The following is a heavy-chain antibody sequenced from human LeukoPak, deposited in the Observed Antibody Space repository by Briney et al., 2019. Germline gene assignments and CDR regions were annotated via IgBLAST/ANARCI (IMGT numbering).Heavy chain of an antibody. CDR1: GFSFTSYW. J-gene: IGHJ4*02. CDR2: IDPRDSYT. D-gene: IGHD6-13*01. CDR3: ASLTLIAAAPYFDY. V-gene: IGHV5-10-1*01. Sequence: GESLQISWQGSGFSFTSYWISWVRQIPGKGPELIGSIDPRDSYTNYSPYFQGHVTISAGKSISTAHLQWSSLKASDTAMYYCASLTLIAAAPYFDYWGQGTLVPVSS.